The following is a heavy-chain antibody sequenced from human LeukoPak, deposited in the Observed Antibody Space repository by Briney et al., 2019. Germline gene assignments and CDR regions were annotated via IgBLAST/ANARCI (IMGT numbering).Heavy chain of an antibody. V-gene: IGHV3-53*01. CDR1: GFTVSNYA. J-gene: IGHJ3*01. D-gene: IGHD4-17*01. Sequence: GGSLRLSCAASGFTVSNYAVMWVRQAPGQGLEWVSAITSGGRTRYADSVKGRFTISRDNSKNTLYLQMNSLRVEDTAQYFCARDPNGDYIGAFEFWGQGTGVTVSS. CDR3: ARDPNGDYIGAFEF. CDR2: ITSGGRT.